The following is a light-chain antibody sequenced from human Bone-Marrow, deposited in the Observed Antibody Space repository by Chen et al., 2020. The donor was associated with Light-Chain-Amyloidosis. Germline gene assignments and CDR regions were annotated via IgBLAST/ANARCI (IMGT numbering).Light chain of an antibody. V-gene: IGLV2-14*01. J-gene: IGLJ1*01. CDR1: SSDVGGDNH. Sequence: QSALPHPPSVSGSPGQSTTISCPGTSSDVGGDNHVSWYQQHPDKAPKLMIYEVTNRPSWVPDRFSGSKSDNTASLTISGRQTEDEADYFCSSYTITNTLVFGSGTRVTVL. CDR3: SSYTITNTLV. CDR2: EVT.